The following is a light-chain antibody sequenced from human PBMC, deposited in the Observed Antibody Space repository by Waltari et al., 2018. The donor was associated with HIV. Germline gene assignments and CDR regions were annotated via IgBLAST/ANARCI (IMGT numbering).Light chain of an antibody. CDR3: QQYGGSPYT. Sequence: EIVLTQSPGTLSLSPGERATLSCRASQSVRSSYLAWYQQKPGQAPRLLIYGASSRATDIPDRFSGSGSGTDFTLTISRLEPEDFAVYYCQQYGGSPYTFGQGTKLEIK. CDR2: GAS. J-gene: IGKJ2*01. CDR1: QSVRSSY. V-gene: IGKV3-20*01.